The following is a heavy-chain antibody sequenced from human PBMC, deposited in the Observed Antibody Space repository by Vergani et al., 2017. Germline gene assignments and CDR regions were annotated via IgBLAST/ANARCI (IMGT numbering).Heavy chain of an antibody. V-gene: IGHV5-51*01. CDR3: AGITMVRGVIITDWYFDL. J-gene: IGHJ2*01. CDR2: IYPGDSDT. Sequence: EVQLVQSGAEVKKPGESLKISCKGSGYSFTSYWIGWVRQMPGKGLEWMGIIYPGDSDTRYSPSFQGQVTISADKSISTAYLQWSSLKASDTAMYYCAGITMVRGVIITDWYFDLWGRGTLVTVSS. D-gene: IGHD3-10*01. CDR1: GYSFTSYW.